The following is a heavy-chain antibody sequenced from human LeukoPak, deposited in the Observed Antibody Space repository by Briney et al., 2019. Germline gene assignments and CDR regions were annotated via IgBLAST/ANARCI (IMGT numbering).Heavy chain of an antibody. D-gene: IGHD6-13*01. CDR3: AKGVAAARNNWFEP. J-gene: IGHJ5*02. Sequence: PGGSLRLSCAASGFTFSIYSMNWVRQAPGKWLEWVSSISSSISYIYYADSGKGRFTISRDNAKNSLHPQMNSLRAEETALQSCAKGVAAARNNWFEPWGQGNLVTVSS. CDR2: ISSSISYI. V-gene: IGHV3-21*01. CDR1: GFTFSIYS.